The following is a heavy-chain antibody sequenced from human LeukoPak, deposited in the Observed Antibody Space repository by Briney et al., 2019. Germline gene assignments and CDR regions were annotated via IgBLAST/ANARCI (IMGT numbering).Heavy chain of an antibody. D-gene: IGHD3-10*01. V-gene: IGHV4-34*01. J-gene: IGHJ5*02. Sequence: SETLSLTCAVYGGSFSGYYWSWIRQPPGKGLEWIGEINHSGSTNYNPSLKGRVTISVDTSKNQFSLKLSSVTAADTAMYYCARNRYYYGSGNYGVPNWFDPWGQGTLVTVSS. CDR1: GGSFSGYY. CDR2: INHSGST. CDR3: ARNRYYYGSGNYGVPNWFDP.